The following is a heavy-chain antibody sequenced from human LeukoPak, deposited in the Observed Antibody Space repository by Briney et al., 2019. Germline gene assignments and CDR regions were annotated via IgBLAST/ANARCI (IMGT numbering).Heavy chain of an antibody. V-gene: IGHV4-39*01. J-gene: IGHJ5*02. CDR2: IYYSGST. Sequence: PSETLSLTCTVSGGPISSSSYYWGWIRQPPGKGLEWIGSIYYSGSTYYNPSLKSRVTISVDTSKNQFSLKLSSVTAADTAVYYCARRGSSWYERWFDPWGQGTLVTVSS. CDR3: ARRGSSWYERWFDP. D-gene: IGHD6-13*01. CDR1: GGPISSSSYY.